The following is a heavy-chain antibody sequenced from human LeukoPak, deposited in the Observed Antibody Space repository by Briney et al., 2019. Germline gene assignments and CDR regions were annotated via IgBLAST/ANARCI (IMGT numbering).Heavy chain of an antibody. CDR2: FDPEYGET. CDR1: GYTLTELS. Sequence: ASVKVSCKVSGYTLTELSMHWVRQAPGKGLEWMGGFDPEYGETVYAQKFQGRVTMTEDTSTDTAYMELSSLRSEDTAVYYCTTDIYSDWSRFDFWGQGTLLTVSS. V-gene: IGHV1-24*01. D-gene: IGHD4-11*01. CDR3: TTDIYSDWSRFDF. J-gene: IGHJ4*02.